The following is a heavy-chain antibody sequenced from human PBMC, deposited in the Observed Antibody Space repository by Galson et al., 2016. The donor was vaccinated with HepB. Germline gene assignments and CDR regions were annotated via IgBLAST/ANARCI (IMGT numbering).Heavy chain of an antibody. Sequence: SLRLSCAASGFTFSSYAMNWVRQAPGKGLEWVAHISYDGGNKDYADSVKGRFTISRDNSKNTLFLQMNSLRDEDTALYYCAFRGITMMVTIYYFDYWGQGTLVTVSA. V-gene: IGHV3-30-3*01. CDR1: GFTFSSYA. D-gene: IGHD3-22*01. J-gene: IGHJ4*02. CDR2: ISYDGGNK. CDR3: AFRGITMMVTIYYFDY.